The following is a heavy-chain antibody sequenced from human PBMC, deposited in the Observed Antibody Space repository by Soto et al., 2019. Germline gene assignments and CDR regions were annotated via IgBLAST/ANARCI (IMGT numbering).Heavy chain of an antibody. CDR2: ISAYNGNT. CDR1: GYTFTSYG. Sequence: ASVKVSCKASGYTFTSYGISWVRQAPGQGLEWMGLISAYNGNTNYAQKLQGRVTMTTDTSTSTAYMELRSLRSDDTAVYYCAREAAGTRALPAPYNWFDPWGQGTLVTVSS. J-gene: IGHJ5*02. CDR3: AREAAGTRALPAPYNWFDP. V-gene: IGHV1-18*01. D-gene: IGHD6-13*01.